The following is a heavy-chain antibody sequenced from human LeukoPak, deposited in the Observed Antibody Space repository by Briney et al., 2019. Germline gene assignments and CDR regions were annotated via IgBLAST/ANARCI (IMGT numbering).Heavy chain of an antibody. V-gene: IGHV4-34*01. CDR3: ARENPSGYYNRPIDY. CDR1: GGSFSGYY. J-gene: IGHJ4*02. D-gene: IGHD3-22*01. Sequence: SETLSLTCAVYGGSFSGYYWSWIRQPPGKGLEWIGEINHSGSTNYNPSLKSRVTISVDTSKNQFSLKLSSVTAADTAIYYCARENPSGYYNRPIDYWGQGTLVTVSS. CDR2: INHSGST.